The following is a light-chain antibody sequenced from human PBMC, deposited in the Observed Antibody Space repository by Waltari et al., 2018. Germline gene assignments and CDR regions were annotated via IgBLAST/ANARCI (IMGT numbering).Light chain of an antibody. V-gene: IGKV1-39*01. CDR3: QQSYIDSQYT. CDR2: AAS. CDR1: QRISNY. Sequence: DIQMTQSPPSLSASVGDRVTITCRASQRISNYLNWYQQKPGKAPNLLIYAASSLQSGVPSRFSGSGSGTDFTLTITSLQPEDLGTYYCQQSYIDSQYTFGQGTKVEI. J-gene: IGKJ2*01.